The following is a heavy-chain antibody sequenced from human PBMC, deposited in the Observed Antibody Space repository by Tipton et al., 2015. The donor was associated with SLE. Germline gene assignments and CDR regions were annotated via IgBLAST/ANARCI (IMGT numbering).Heavy chain of an antibody. J-gene: IGHJ4*02. CDR2: INHSGST. CDR1: GGSFSGYY. CDR3: ARGPPFDY. V-gene: IGHV4-34*01. Sequence: TLSLTCAVYGGSFSGYYWSWIRQPPGKGLEWIGEINHSGSTNYNPSLKSRVTIPVDTSKNQFSLKLSSVTAADTAVYYCARGPPFDYWGQGTLVTVSS.